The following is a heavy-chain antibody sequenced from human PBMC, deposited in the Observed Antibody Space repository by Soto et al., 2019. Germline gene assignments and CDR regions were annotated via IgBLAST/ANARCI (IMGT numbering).Heavy chain of an antibody. CDR1: GYSFTSHY. D-gene: IGHD3-22*01. V-gene: IGHV1-69*13. CDR3: ARDPGTYYYDSSGYYRSPAY. Sequence: SVKVSCKAIGYSFTSHYMHWVRQAPGQGLEWMGGIIPIFGTANYAQKFQGRVTITADESTSTAYMELSSLRSEDTAVYYCARDPGTYYYDSSGYYRSPAYWGQG. J-gene: IGHJ4*02. CDR2: IIPIFGTA.